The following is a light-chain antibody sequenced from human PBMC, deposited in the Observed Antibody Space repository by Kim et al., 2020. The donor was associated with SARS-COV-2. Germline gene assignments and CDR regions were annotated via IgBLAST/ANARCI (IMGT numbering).Light chain of an antibody. CDR1: SSDVGTYNL. CDR3: CSYAGSSTYV. Sequence: GQSITISCTGTSSDVGTYNLVSWYQQHPGKAPKLVIAEVDKRPSGVSHRFSGSKSGNAASLTISGLLAQDEADYYCCSYAGSSTYVFGTGTKVTVL. J-gene: IGLJ1*01. CDR2: EVD. V-gene: IGLV2-23*02.